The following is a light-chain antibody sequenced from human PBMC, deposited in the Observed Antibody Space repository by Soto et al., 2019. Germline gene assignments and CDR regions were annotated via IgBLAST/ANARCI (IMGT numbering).Light chain of an antibody. Sequence: EIVLTQSPGTLSLSPGERGTLSCRASQSVSSNFLAWYQQKPGQAPRLLIFDASTRATGIPDRCPGRGAGTDFTLTISRLEPEDFAVYYWQFYGDPPKTFGQGTKVEIK. CDR2: DAS. CDR3: QFYGDPPKT. V-gene: IGKV3-20*01. J-gene: IGKJ1*01. CDR1: QSVSSNF.